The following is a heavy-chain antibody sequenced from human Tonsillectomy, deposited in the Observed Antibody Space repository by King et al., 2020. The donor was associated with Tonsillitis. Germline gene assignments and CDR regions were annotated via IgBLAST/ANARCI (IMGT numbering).Heavy chain of an antibody. CDR1: GFTFSSYA. V-gene: IGHV3-30*04. Sequence: VQLVESGGGVVQPGRSLTLSCAASGFTFSSYAMHWVRQAPGKGLEWVAVISYDGSNKYYADSVKGRFTISRDNSKNTLYLQMNSLRAEDTAVYYCARDASLGIRGWFDPWGQGTLVTVSS. J-gene: IGHJ5*02. CDR3: ARDASLGIRGWFDP. CDR2: ISYDGSNK. D-gene: IGHD3-10*01.